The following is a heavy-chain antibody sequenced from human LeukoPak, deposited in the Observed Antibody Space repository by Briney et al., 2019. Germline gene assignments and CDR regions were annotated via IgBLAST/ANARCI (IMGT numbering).Heavy chain of an antibody. D-gene: IGHD3-10*01. CDR3: ARGPGITMVRGVISV. CDR2: IIPIFGTA. J-gene: IGHJ4*02. CDR1: GGTFSSYA. Sequence: ASVKVSCKASGGTFSSYAISWVRQAPGQGLEWMGGIIPIFGTANYAQKFQGRVTITADKSTSTAYMELSSLRSEDTAVYYCARGPGITMVRGVISVWGQGTLVTVSS. V-gene: IGHV1-69*06.